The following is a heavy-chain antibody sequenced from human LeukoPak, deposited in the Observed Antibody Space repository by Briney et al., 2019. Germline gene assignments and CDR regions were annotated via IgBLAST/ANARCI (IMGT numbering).Heavy chain of an antibody. V-gene: IGHV3-74*01. CDR1: GFTFSNYW. CDR3: ARGASNRFDY. J-gene: IGHJ4*02. CDR2: IYTDGSST. D-gene: IGHD1-14*01. Sequence: QPGGSLRLSCAASGFTFSNYWMHWVRQAPGKGPVWVSRIYTDGSSTNYADSVKGRFTISRDNAKNTLYLQMNSLRGEDTAVYYCARGASNRFDYWGQGTLVTVSS.